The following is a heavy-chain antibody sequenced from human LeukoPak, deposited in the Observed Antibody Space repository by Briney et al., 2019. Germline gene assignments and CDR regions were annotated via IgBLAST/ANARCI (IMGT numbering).Heavy chain of an antibody. J-gene: IGHJ3*02. CDR2: ISSRTSTI. Sequence: GGSLRLSCAASGFTFSSYSMNWVRQAPGKGLEWPSYISSRTSTIYYADSVKGRFTISRDNAKNSLYLQMNSLRAEDTAVYYCARDSDGENAFDIWGQGTMVTVSS. CDR3: ARDSDGENAFDI. D-gene: IGHD5-18*01. CDR1: GFTFSSYS. V-gene: IGHV3-48*01.